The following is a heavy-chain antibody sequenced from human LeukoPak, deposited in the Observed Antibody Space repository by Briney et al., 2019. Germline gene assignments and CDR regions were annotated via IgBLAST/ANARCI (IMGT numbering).Heavy chain of an antibody. CDR1: GFTFSSYA. CDR3: ASPMDTAMVPGY. J-gene: IGHJ4*02. Sequence: GGSLRLSCAASGFTFSSYAMHWVRQAPGKGLEWVAVISYDGSNKYYADSVKGRFTISRDNSKNTLYLQMNSLRAEDTAVYYCASPMDTAMVPGYWGQGTMVRVFS. D-gene: IGHD5-18*01. V-gene: IGHV3-30*04. CDR2: ISYDGSNK.